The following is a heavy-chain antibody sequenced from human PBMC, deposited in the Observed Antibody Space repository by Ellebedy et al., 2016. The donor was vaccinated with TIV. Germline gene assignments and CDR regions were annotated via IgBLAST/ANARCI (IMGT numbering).Heavy chain of an antibody. D-gene: IGHD3-3*01. CDR1: GGSISSSSYY. Sequence: SETLSLXCTVSGGSISSSSYYWGWIHQPPGKGLEWIGSIYYSGNTYYNPSLKSRVTISIDTSKNQFSLRLSSVTAADTAIYRCARRKVTIPRADAYFDYWGQGILVTVSS. V-gene: IGHV4-39*01. CDR3: ARRKVTIPRADAYFDY. J-gene: IGHJ4*02. CDR2: IYYSGNT.